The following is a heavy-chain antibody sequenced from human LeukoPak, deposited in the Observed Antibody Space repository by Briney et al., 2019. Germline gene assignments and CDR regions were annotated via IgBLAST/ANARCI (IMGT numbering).Heavy chain of an antibody. CDR2: IKQGGSEK. J-gene: IGHJ6*03. CDR1: GFTFSSYW. D-gene: IGHD2-2*01. Sequence: GGSLRLSCAASGFTFSSYWMSWVRQAPGKGLEWVANIKQGGSEKYYVDSVKGRFTISRDNAKNSLYLQMNSLRAEDTAVYYCARGNRGQGSTPPYYYYYYMDVWGKGTTVTVSS. CDR3: ARGNRGQGSTPPYYYYYYMDV. V-gene: IGHV3-7*01.